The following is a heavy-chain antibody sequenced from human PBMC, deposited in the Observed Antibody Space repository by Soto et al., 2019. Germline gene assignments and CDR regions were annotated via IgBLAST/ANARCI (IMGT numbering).Heavy chain of an antibody. V-gene: IGHV3-21*01. CDR3: VRDRGVGQQLFDY. D-gene: IGHD3-10*01. J-gene: IGHJ4*02. Sequence: GGSLRLSCAASGFTVSSNYMSWVRQAPGKGLEWVSSISSSSGYIYYADSVKGRFTISRDNAKNSLSLQMNSLRAEDTAVYYCVRDRGVGQQLFDYWGRGTLVTVSS. CDR2: ISSSSGYI. CDR1: GFTVSSNY.